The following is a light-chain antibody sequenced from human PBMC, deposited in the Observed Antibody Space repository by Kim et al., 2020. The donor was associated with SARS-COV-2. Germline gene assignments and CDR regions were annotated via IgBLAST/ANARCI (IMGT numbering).Light chain of an antibody. J-gene: IGLJ1*01. CDR2: EVG. CDR1: SSDVGSYNL. Sequence: GQPCTISCTGTSSDVGSYNLVSWYQQQPGKAPKLIFYEVGTRPSGISNRFAGSKSGNTASLTISGLQAEDEADYYCCSYAGSSTYVFGTGTKVTVL. CDR3: CSYAGSSTYV. V-gene: IGLV2-23*02.